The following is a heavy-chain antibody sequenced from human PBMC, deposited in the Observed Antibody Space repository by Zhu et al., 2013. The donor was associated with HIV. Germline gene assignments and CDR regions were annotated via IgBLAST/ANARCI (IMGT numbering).Heavy chain of an antibody. CDR2: IYHSGST. V-gene: IGHV4-30-2*01. CDR3: ARAHIGTAWFDP. D-gene: IGHD1-1*01. Sequence: VQLQESGSGLVKPSQTLSLTCAVSGGSISSGGYSWSWIRQPPGKGLEWIGYIYHSGSTYYNPSLKSRVTISVDRSKNQFSLKLSSVTAADTAVYYCARAHIGTAWFDPWGQGTLVTVSS. CDR1: GGSISSGGYS. J-gene: IGHJ5*02.